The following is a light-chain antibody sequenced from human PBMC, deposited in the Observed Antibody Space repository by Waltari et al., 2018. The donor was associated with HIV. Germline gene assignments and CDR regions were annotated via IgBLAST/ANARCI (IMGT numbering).Light chain of an antibody. CDR2: DVS. J-gene: IGLJ2*01. V-gene: IGLV2-11*01. Sequence: QSALTQPRSVSGSPGQSVTLSCTGPSSYVGCYNSVSWYQQPPGKAPKLMSYDVSKRPSGVPDRFSGSKSGNTASLTISGLQAEDEADYYCCSYAGSYVVFGGGTKLTVL. CDR1: SSYVGCYNS. CDR3: CSYAGSYVV.